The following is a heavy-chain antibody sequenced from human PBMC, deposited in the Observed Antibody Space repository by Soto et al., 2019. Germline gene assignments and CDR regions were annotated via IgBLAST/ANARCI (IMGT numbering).Heavy chain of an antibody. CDR3: ARVTSPGYFDS. V-gene: IGHV3-7*05. Sequence: GGSLRLSCAASGFSFSSHWMTWVRQAPGKGPEWVAYIKQDGSGKYYVDSVMGRFTMSRDNTQSSLSLQMNTLRVEDTAVYYCARVTSPGYFDSWGQGTLVTVSS. J-gene: IGHJ4*02. CDR1: GFSFSSHW. CDR2: IKQDGSGK.